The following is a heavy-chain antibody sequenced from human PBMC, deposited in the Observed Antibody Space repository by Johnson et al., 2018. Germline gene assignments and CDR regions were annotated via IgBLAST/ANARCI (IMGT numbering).Heavy chain of an antibody. D-gene: IGHD6-13*01. V-gene: IGHV4-59*01. CDR3: AGGTYGSRWGRMDV. Sequence: QVQLQQWGAGLVKPSETLSLTCIVSGGSTSLYYWNWIRQPPGKGLEWIGHIYYSGSADSNPSLKSRVTLSVDTSKNQFSLGLSSVPAADTAIYFWAGGTYGSRWGRMDVWGQGTTVIVSS. J-gene: IGHJ6*02. CDR2: IYYSGSA. CDR1: GGSTSLYY.